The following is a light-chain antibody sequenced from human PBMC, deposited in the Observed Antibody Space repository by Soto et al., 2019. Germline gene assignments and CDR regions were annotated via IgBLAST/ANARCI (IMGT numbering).Light chain of an antibody. CDR3: QQSFTTPLT. J-gene: IGKJ4*01. CDR1: QSVSTY. CDR2: AAS. V-gene: IGKV1-39*01. Sequence: DIQMTQSPSSLSASVGDRVTITCRASQSVSTYLNWYQQKPGNAPQLLIYAASSLPSGVPGRFSGSGSGTDFTLTISSPLPEDFATYYCQQSFTTPLTFGGGTNVEIK.